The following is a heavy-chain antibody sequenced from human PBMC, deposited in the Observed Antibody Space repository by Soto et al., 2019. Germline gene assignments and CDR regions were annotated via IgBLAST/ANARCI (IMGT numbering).Heavy chain of an antibody. D-gene: IGHD1-20*01. CDR2: IIPIFGTA. V-gene: IGHV1-69*01. J-gene: IGHJ6*02. CDR3: ARAGKGEGITGERWYGYYYYYGMDV. Sequence: QVQLVQSGAEVKKPGSSVKVSCKASGGTFSSYAISWVRQAPGQGLEWMGGIIPIFGTANYAQKFQGRVTISADESTRTAYMELSSLRSEDTAVYYCARAGKGEGITGERWYGYYYYYGMDVWGQGTTVTVSS. CDR1: GGTFSSYA.